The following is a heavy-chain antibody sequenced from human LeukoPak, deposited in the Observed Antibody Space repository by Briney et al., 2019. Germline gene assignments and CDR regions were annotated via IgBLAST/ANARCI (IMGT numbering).Heavy chain of an antibody. CDR3: AKVAGYSSGYQYYYYYYMDV. V-gene: IGHV3-23*01. Sequence: PGGSLRLSCAASGFTFSSNAMSWVRQAPGKGLEWVSAISGSGGSTYYADSVKGRFTISRDNSKNTLYLQMNSLRAEDTAVYYCAKVAGYSSGYQYYYYYYMDVWGKGTTVTVSS. CDR1: GFTFSSNA. D-gene: IGHD6-19*01. CDR2: ISGSGGST. J-gene: IGHJ6*03.